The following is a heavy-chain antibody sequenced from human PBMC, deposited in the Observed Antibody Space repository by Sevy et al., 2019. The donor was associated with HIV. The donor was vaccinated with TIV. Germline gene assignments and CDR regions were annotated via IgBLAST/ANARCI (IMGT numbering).Heavy chain of an antibody. CDR1: GGSFSGYY. CDR3: ARYRMAGNFVY. V-gene: IGHV4-34*01. Sequence: SETLSLTCAVYGGSFSGYYWNWIRQPPGKGLEWIGEINHSGSTNYNPSLKSRVTISVDTSKNQFSLKLSSVTAADTAVYYCARYRMAGNFVYWGQGTLVTVSS. D-gene: IGHD6-19*01. J-gene: IGHJ4*01. CDR2: INHSGST.